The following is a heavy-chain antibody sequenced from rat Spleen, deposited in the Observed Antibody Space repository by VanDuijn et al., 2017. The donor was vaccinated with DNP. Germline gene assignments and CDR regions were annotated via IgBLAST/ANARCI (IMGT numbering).Heavy chain of an antibody. CDR1: GLPFRDYN. D-gene: IGHD1-4*01. CDR2: IIYDGSST. Sequence: EVQLVESGGGLIPPGRSLKVSCEASGLPFRDYNMAWVRQTPETGLEWVATIIYDGSSTYYRDSVKGRFTISRDNAKSTLYLQMDSLRSEDTAAYYCAGRPPPTRGPFDYWGQGVTVTVSS. V-gene: IGHV5S10*01. J-gene: IGHJ2*01. CDR3: AGRPPPTRGPFDY.